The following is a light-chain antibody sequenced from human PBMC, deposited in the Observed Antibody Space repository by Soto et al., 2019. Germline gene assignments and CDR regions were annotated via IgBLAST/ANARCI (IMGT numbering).Light chain of an antibody. Sequence: QSVLTQPPSASGTPGQRVTISCSRSSSNIGSNTVNWYHQLPGTAPKLLIYSNNQRPSGVPDRFSGSKSGTSASLAISGLQSEDEADYYCAAWDDSLSGLVFGGGTKVTVL. CDR3: AAWDDSLSGLV. CDR1: SSNIGSNT. J-gene: IGLJ2*01. CDR2: SNN. V-gene: IGLV1-44*01.